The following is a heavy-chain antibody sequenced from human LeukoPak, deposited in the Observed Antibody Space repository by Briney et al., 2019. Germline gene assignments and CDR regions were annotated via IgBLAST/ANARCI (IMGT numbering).Heavy chain of an antibody. Sequence: SETLSLTCTVSGGSISSGDYYWSWIRQPPGKGLEWIGYIYYSGSTYYNPSLKSRVTISVDTSKNQFSLKLSSVTAANTAVYYCARARGAEAIDYWSQGTLVTVSS. J-gene: IGHJ4*02. CDR3: ARARGAEAIDY. V-gene: IGHV4-30-4*01. CDR2: IYYSGST. CDR1: GGSISSGDYY. D-gene: IGHD6-25*01.